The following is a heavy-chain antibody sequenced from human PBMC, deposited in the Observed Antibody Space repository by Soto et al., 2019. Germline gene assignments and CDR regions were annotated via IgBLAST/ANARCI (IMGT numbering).Heavy chain of an antibody. Sequence: SVKVSCKAIGGAFGRYSVSWVRQAPGQGLEWIGGVIPAFNTSNYALTFKGRVTINADESTTTVFMELRSLRSEDAALYYCARGDEMTAVTIFEYWGQGTLVTVSS. CDR1: GGAFGRYS. D-gene: IGHD4-17*01. V-gene: IGHV1-69*13. J-gene: IGHJ4*02. CDR3: ARGDEMTAVTIFEY. CDR2: VIPAFNTS.